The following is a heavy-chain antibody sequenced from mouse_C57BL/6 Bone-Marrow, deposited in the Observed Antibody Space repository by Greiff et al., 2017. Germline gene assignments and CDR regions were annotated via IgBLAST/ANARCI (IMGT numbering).Heavy chain of an antibody. J-gene: IGHJ2*01. CDR2: IYPRSGNT. V-gene: IGHV1-81*01. CDR1: GYTFTSYG. Sequence: VKLQESGAELARPGASVKLSCKASGYTFTSYGISWVKQRTGQGLEWIGEIYPRSGNTYYNEKFKGKATLTADKSSSTAYMELRSLTSEDSAVYFCARENYGSSYYFDYWGQGTTLTVSS. CDR3: ARENYGSSYYFDY. D-gene: IGHD1-1*01.